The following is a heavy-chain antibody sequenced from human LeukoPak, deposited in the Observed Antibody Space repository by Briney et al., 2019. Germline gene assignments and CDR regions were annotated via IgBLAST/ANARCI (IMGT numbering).Heavy chain of an antibody. CDR1: GCSISTSSYY. CDR2: LYHTGST. D-gene: IGHD5-24*01. Sequence: PSETLSLTCTVSGCSISTSSYYWGWIRQPPGKGLEWIGSLYHTGSTYYNPSLKSRVNISVDTSKNQFSLKLNSVTAADTAVYYCARQADFALVEMATIMFDYWGQGTLVTVSS. V-gene: IGHV4-39*01. J-gene: IGHJ4*02. CDR3: ARQADFALVEMATIMFDY.